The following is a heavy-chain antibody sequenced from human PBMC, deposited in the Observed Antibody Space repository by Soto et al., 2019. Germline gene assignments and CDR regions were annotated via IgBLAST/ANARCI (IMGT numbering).Heavy chain of an antibody. CDR2: VSYSGSN. CDR3: ASGQSRDGYNFFDY. Sequence: SETLSLTCTVSDVSISGYYWSWIRQPPGKGLEWMGYVSYSGSNNYNPSLQSRVTISMDTSENQFSLRLTSVTAADTAMYYCASGQSRDGYNFFDYWGQGTLVTVSS. J-gene: IGHJ4*02. CDR1: DVSISGYY. D-gene: IGHD5-18*01. V-gene: IGHV4-59*01.